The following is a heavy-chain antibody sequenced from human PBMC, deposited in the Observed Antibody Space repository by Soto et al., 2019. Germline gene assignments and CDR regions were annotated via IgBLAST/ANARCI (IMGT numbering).Heavy chain of an antibody. Sequence: QVQLMQSGAEVKKPGSSVKVSCKASGGTFSTSAISWVRQAPGEGLEWVGGIMPVFATTDYAQKFQGRVTISADESKTTAYQELTSMKTDDTAVYYCAKDKDRQQCGGNYYYILDVWGQGTAITVSS. CDR3: AKDKDRQQCGGNYYYILDV. CDR2: IMPVFATT. V-gene: IGHV1-69*12. CDR1: GGTFSTSA. J-gene: IGHJ6*02. D-gene: IGHD6-25*01.